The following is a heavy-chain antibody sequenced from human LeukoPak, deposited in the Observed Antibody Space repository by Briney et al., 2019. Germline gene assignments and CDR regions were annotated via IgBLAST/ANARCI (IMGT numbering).Heavy chain of an antibody. CDR3: AKTSPIVGSPLDY. D-gene: IGHD1-26*01. Sequence: ASVKVSCKASGYTFTGYYMHWVRQAPEQGLEWMGRINPNSGGTNYAQKFQGRVTMTRDTSISTAYMELSRLRSDDTAVYYCAKTSPIVGSPLDYWGQGTLVTVSS. J-gene: IGHJ4*02. V-gene: IGHV1-2*06. CDR2: INPNSGGT. CDR1: GYTFTGYY.